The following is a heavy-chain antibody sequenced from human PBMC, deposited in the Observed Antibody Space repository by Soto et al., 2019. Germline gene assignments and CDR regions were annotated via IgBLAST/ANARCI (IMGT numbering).Heavy chain of an antibody. Sequence: GGSLRLSCAASGFTFSSYSMNWVRQAPGKGLEWVSYISSSSSTIYYADSVKGRFTISRYNAKNSLYLQMNSLRAEDTAVYYCARDQDYSSSWYPSFDYWGQGTLVTVSS. V-gene: IGHV3-48*01. CDR3: ARDQDYSSSWYPSFDY. J-gene: IGHJ4*02. D-gene: IGHD6-13*01. CDR1: GFTFSSYS. CDR2: ISSSSSTI.